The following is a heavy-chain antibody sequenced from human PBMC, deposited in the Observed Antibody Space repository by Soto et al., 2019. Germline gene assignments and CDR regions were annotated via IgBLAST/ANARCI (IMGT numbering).Heavy chain of an antibody. CDR1: GFTFSDHY. CDR2: SRNKANSYTT. Sequence: GGSLRLSCAASGFTFSDHYMDWVRQAPGKGLEWVGRSRNKANSYTTVYAASVNGRFTISRDDSKNSLYLQMNSLKTEDTAVYYCARAGHTTMLTIPFDHWGQGTLVTVSS. D-gene: IGHD4-17*01. J-gene: IGHJ4*02. CDR3: ARAGHTTMLTIPFDH. V-gene: IGHV3-72*01.